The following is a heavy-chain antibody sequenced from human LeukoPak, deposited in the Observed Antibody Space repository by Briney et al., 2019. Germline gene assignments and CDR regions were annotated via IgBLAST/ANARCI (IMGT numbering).Heavy chain of an antibody. V-gene: IGHV1-8*03. Sequence: ASVKVSCKASGYTFTSYDINWVRQATGQGLEWMGWMNPNSGNTGYAQKFQGRVTITRNTSISTAYVELSSLRSEDTAVYYCARTYSSGWPDYWGQGTLVTVSS. CDR1: GYTFTSYD. D-gene: IGHD6-19*01. CDR2: MNPNSGNT. CDR3: ARTYSSGWPDY. J-gene: IGHJ4*02.